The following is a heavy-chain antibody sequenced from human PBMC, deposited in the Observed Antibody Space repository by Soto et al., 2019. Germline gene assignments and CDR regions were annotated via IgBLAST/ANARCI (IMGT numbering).Heavy chain of an antibody. CDR1: GGSISSSSYY. J-gene: IGHJ4*02. CDR2: IYYSVST. Sequence: QLQLQESGPGLVKPSETLSLTCTVSGGSISSSSYYWGWIRQPPGKGLEWNGSIYYSVSTYYKPSLKSRVTISVDTSKNQFSLKLSAVTAADTAVYYCVRLIAAAVVYYFDYWGQGTLVTVSS. D-gene: IGHD6-13*01. CDR3: VRLIAAAVVYYFDY. V-gene: IGHV4-39*01.